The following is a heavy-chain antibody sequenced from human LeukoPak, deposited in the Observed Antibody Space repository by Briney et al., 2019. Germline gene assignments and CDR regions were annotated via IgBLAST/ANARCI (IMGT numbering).Heavy chain of an antibody. V-gene: IGHV4-61*01. D-gene: IGHD1-26*01. CDR2: IYYSGST. J-gene: IGHJ6*02. CDR3: ARGGSSDNGIDV. Sequence: PSETLSLTCTVSGGSVSSGSYYWSWIRQPPGKGLEWIGYIYYSGSTNYNPSLKSRVTISVDTSKNQFSLKLSSVTAADTAVYYCARGGSSDNGIDVWGQGTTVTVSS. CDR1: GGSVSSGSYY.